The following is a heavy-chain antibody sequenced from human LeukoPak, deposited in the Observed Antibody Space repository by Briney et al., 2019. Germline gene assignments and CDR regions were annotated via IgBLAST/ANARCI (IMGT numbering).Heavy chain of an antibody. D-gene: IGHD3-9*01. J-gene: IGHJ4*02. CDR3: ASMTGSYPRDY. V-gene: IGHV3-21*01. CDR1: GFTFSSYS. Sequence: GGSLRLSCAASGFTFSSYSMNWVRQAPGKGLEWVSSISSSSSYIYYADSVKGRFTISRDNAKNSLYLQVNSLRAEDTAVYYCASMTGSYPRDYWGQGTLVTVSS. CDR2: ISSSSSYI.